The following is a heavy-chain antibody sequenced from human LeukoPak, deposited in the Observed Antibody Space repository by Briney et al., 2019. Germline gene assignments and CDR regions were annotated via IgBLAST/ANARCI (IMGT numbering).Heavy chain of an antibody. D-gene: IGHD3-3*01. V-gene: IGHV4-34*01. CDR1: GGSFSDYY. Sequence: PSETLSLTCTVYGGSFSDYYGNWIRQPPGKGLEWIGEINHSGSSNYNPSLESRVTISVDTSKNQFSLKLSSVTAADTAVYYCASRTHYDFWSGYYYYMDVWGKGTTVTVSS. CDR3: ASRTHYDFWSGYYYYMDV. CDR2: INHSGSS. J-gene: IGHJ6*03.